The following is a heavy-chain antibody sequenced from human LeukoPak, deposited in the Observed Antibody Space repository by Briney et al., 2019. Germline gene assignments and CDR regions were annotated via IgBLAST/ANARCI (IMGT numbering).Heavy chain of an antibody. J-gene: IGHJ6*02. Sequence: GGSLRLSCAASGFTFSSYGMHWVRQAPGNGLEWVAVIWYDGSNKYYADSVKGRFTISRDNSKNTLYLQMNSLRAEDTAVYYCARGVEQTYYDFWSGYLDVWGQGTTVTVSS. D-gene: IGHD3-3*01. CDR3: ARGVEQTYYDFWSGYLDV. CDR2: IWYDGSNK. CDR1: GFTFSSYG. V-gene: IGHV3-33*01.